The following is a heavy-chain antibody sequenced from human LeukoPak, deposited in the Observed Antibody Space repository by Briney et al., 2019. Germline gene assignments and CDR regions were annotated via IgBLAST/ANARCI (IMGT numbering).Heavy chain of an antibody. V-gene: IGHV3-23*01. CDR1: GFTFSSSA. D-gene: IGHD2/OR15-2a*01. CDR3: AKDTFDAFDI. CDR2: ISNNGGYT. Sequence: PGGSLRLSCAASGFTFSSSAMSWVRQAPGKGLEWVSAISNNGGYTYYADSVQGRFTISRDNSKSTLCLQMNSLRAEDTAVYYCAKDTFDAFDIWGQGTMVTVSS. J-gene: IGHJ3*02.